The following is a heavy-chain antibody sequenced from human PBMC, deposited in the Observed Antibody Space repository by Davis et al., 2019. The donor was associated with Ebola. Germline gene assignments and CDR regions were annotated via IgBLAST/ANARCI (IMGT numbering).Heavy chain of an antibody. CDR3: ARGVYYYDSSGYNGYFDY. CDR2: ISYDGSNK. V-gene: IGHV3-30*03. D-gene: IGHD3-22*01. J-gene: IGHJ4*02. Sequence: GESLKISCAASGFTFSSYWMSWVRQAPGKGLEWVAVISYDGSNKYYADSVKGRFTISRDNSKNTLYLQMNSLRAEDTAVYYCARGVYYYDSSGYNGYFDYWGQGTLVTVSS. CDR1: GFTFSSYW.